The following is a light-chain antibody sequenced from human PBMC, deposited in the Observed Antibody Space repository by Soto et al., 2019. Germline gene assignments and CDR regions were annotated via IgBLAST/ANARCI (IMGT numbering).Light chain of an antibody. Sequence: QSVLTQPPSASGSPGQSVTISCIVTISDVGGYNYVSWYQQHPGKAPKLMIYEVSKRPSGVPDRLSGSKSGNTASLTVSGLQAEDEADYYCSSYAASNNLGVFGGGTKLTVL. CDR2: EVS. J-gene: IGLJ2*01. CDR3: SSYAASNNLGV. CDR1: ISDVGGYNY. V-gene: IGLV2-8*01.